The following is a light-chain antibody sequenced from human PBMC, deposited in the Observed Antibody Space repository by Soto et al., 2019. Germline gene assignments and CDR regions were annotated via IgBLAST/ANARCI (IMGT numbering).Light chain of an antibody. J-gene: IGLJ1*01. CDR2: EGN. V-gene: IGLV2-23*01. CDR1: ISDVGSYGP. CDR3: CSYVGARTYV. Sequence: QSALTQPASVSGSPGQSITISCTGSISDVGSYGPVSWYQQHPGQVPKLIIYEGNRRPSGVSSRFSGSKSGNTASLTISGLQAEDEAEYYCCSYVGARTYVFGTGTQLTVL.